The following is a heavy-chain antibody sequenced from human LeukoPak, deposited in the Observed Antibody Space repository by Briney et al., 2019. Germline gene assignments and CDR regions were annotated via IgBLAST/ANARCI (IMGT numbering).Heavy chain of an antibody. J-gene: IGHJ4*02. Sequence: SETLSLTCTVSGYSISSGYYWGWIRQPPGKGLEWIGSIYHSGSTYYNLSLKSRVTISLDASKNQFSLKLSSVTAADTAVYYCARISSIAARLVDYWGQGTLVTVSS. V-gene: IGHV4-38-2*02. CDR1: GYSISSGYY. CDR3: ARISSIAARLVDY. CDR2: IYHSGST. D-gene: IGHD6-6*01.